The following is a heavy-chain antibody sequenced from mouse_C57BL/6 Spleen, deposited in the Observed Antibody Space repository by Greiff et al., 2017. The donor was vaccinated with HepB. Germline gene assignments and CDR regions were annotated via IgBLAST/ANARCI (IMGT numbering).Heavy chain of an antibody. D-gene: IGHD2-4*01. Sequence: QVQLQQPGAELVKPGASVKLSCKASGYTFTSYWMQWVKQRPGQGLEWIGEIDPSDSYTNYHQKFKGKATLTVDTSSSTAYMQLSSLTSEDSAVYYDARGGCDYDAAYWGQGTLVTVSA. CDR2: IDPSDSYT. CDR3: ARGGCDYDAAY. CDR1: GYTFTSYW. V-gene: IGHV1-50*01. J-gene: IGHJ3*01.